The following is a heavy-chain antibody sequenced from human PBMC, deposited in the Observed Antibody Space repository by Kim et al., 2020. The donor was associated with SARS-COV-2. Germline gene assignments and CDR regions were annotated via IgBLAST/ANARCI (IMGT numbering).Heavy chain of an antibody. CDR1: GFTFTSSA. CDR3: AAGTGSYYGRRGPYYYYGMDV. J-gene: IGHJ6*02. Sequence: SVKVSCKASGFTFTSSAVQWVRQARGQRLEWIGWIVVGSGNTNYAQKFQERVTITRDMSTSTAYMELSSLRSEDTAVYYCAAGTGSYYGRRGPYYYYGMDVWGQGTTVTVSS. V-gene: IGHV1-58*01. CDR2: IVVGSGNT. D-gene: IGHD1-26*01.